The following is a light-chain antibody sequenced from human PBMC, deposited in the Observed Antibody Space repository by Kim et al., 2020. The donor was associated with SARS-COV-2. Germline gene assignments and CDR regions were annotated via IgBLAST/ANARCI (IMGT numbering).Light chain of an antibody. CDR2: GAS. Sequence: LSPGEGATLSCRANGSVNYNYLAWYQQKPGQAPRLLMFGASRRATGIPDRFTGSGSGTDFTLSISRLEPEDFAVYHCQQYSTSLTFGQGTRLEIK. J-gene: IGKJ5*01. CDR1: GSVNYNY. CDR3: QQYSTSLT. V-gene: IGKV3-20*01.